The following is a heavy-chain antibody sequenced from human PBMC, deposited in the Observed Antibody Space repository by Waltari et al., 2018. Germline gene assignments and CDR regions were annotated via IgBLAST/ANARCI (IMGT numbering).Heavy chain of an antibody. V-gene: IGHV4-38-2*01. D-gene: IGHD1-26*01. CDR3: ARRGYSVYVDY. CDR2: IYHSGST. Sequence: QVQLQESGPGLVKPSETLSLTCAVSGYSISSGYYWGWIRQPPGKGLEWIGSIYHSGSTYYNPSLKSRVTISVDTSKNQFSLKLSSVTAADTAVYYCARRGYSVYVDYWGQGTLVTVSS. CDR1: GYSISSGYY. J-gene: IGHJ4*02.